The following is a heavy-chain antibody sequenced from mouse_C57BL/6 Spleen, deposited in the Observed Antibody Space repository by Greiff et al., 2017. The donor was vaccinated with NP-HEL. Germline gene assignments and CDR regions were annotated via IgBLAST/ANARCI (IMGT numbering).Heavy chain of an antibody. V-gene: IGHV1-69*01. CDR1: GYTFTSYW. J-gene: IGHJ2*01. D-gene: IGHD1-1*02. Sequence: QVQLQQPGAELVMPGASVKLSCKASGYTFTSYWMHWVKQRPGQGLEWIGELDPSDSYTNYNHKFKGKSTLTVDQSSITAYMQLSIRTSEDSAVYYCARSRDYGHYFDYWGQGTTLTVSS. CDR2: LDPSDSYT. CDR3: ARSRDYGHYFDY.